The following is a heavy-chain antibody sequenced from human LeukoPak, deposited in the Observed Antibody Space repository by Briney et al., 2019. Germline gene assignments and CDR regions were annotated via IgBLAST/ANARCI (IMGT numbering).Heavy chain of an antibody. D-gene: IGHD6-19*01. CDR2: INPNNGGT. Sequence: ASVKVSCKASAYTFSAYYMHWVRQAPGQGLEWMGWINPNNGGTNYAQKFQGRVTMIRDTSISTAYMELSRLRSDDTAIYYCADEFGLKWLADWGQGTLVTVSS. V-gene: IGHV1-2*02. J-gene: IGHJ4*02. CDR3: ADEFGLKWLAD. CDR1: AYTFSAYY.